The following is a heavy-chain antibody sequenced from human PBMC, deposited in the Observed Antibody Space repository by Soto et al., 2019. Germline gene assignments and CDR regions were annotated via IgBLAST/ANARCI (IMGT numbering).Heavy chain of an antibody. V-gene: IGHV4-59*01. CDR2: IYYSGNT. J-gene: IGHJ6*02. CDR1: GVSISSYY. CDR3: ARRSGGRYYYYGMDV. D-gene: IGHD2-15*01. Sequence: SETLSLTCTVSGVSISSYYWSWIRQPPGKGLEWIGYIYYSGNTNYNPSLKSRVTISVDTSKNQFSLKLSSVTAADTAVYYCARRSGGRYYYYGMDVWGQGTTVTVSS.